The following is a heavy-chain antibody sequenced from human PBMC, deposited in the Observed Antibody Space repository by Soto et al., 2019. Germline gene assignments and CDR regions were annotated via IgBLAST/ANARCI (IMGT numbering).Heavy chain of an antibody. CDR1: GFSLSTSGVG. CDR2: IYWDDVK. J-gene: IGHJ5*02. Sequence: SGPTLVNPTQTLTLTCTFSGFSLSTSGVGVGWIRQPPGKALEWLGIIYWDDVKWCSTSLKTRLTISKDTSKNQVVLTMTNMEPVDTATYYCAREVMGTSFDPWGQGIPVTVSS. D-gene: IGHD1-1*01. V-gene: IGHV2-5*02. CDR3: AREVMGTSFDP.